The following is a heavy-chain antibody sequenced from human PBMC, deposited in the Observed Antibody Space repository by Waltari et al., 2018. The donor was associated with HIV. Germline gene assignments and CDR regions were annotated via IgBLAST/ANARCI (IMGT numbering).Heavy chain of an antibody. Sequence: EVQLVESGGGLVQPGGSLRLSCAASGFTFSSYSMTWVRQAPGKGLEWVSYSGSSNSTIYYADSVKGRFTISRDNAKSSLYLQMNSLRAEDTAVYYCARVRGYNYGYSDSWGQGTLVTVSS. D-gene: IGHD5-18*01. CDR2: SGSSNSTI. V-gene: IGHV3-48*04. J-gene: IGHJ4*02. CDR3: ARVRGYNYGYSDS. CDR1: GFTFSSYS.